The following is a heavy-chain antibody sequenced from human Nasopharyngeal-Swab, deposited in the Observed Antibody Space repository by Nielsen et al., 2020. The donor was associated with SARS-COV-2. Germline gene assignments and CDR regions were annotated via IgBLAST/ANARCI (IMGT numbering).Heavy chain of an antibody. Sequence: ASVKVSCKASGYTFTSYGISWVRQAPGQGLEWMGWISAYNGNTNYAQKLQGRVTITADESTSTAYMELSSLRSEDTAVYYCASWVGDYEFDYWGQGTLVTVSS. V-gene: IGHV1-18*01. CDR3: ASWVGDYEFDY. CDR2: ISAYNGNT. D-gene: IGHD4-17*01. J-gene: IGHJ4*02. CDR1: GYTFTSYG.